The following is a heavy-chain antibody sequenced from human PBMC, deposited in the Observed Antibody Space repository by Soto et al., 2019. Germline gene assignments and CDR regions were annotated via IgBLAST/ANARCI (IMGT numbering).Heavy chain of an antibody. CDR1: GFTFSSYA. V-gene: IGHV3-30-3*01. D-gene: IGHD3-22*01. J-gene: IGHJ4*02. CDR2: ISYDGSNK. Sequence: QVQLVESGGGVVQPGRSLRLSCAASGFTFSSYAMHWVRQAPGKGLEWVAVISYDGSNKYYADSVKGRFTISRDNSKNTLYLQMNSLRAKDTAVYYCARDQGIVVVIPYDYWGQGTLVTVSS. CDR3: ARDQGIVVVIPYDY.